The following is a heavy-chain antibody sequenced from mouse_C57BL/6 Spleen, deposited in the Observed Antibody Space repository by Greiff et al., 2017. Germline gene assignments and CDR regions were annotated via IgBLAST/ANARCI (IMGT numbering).Heavy chain of an antibody. D-gene: IGHD2-1*01. CDR3: ARSDGNYEFAY. CDR1: GYAFTNYL. J-gene: IGHJ3*01. Sequence: QVQLKESGAELVRPGTSVKVSCKASGYAFTNYLIEWVKQRPGQGLEWIGVINPGSGGTNSNEKFKGKATLTADKSSSTAYMQLSSLTSEDSAVYFCARSDGNYEFAYWGQGTLVTVSA. V-gene: IGHV1-54*01. CDR2: INPGSGGT.